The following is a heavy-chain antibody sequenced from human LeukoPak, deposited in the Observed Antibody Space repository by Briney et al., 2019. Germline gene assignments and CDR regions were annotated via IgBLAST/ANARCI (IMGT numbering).Heavy chain of an antibody. CDR3: ARDQGAYSSSWYWVGYYYYMDV. J-gene: IGHJ6*03. Sequence: SETLSLTCTVSGGSISSSSYYWGWIRQPPGKGLEWIGSIYYSGSTYYNPSLKSRVTISVDTPNNQFSLKLSSVTAADTAVYYCARDQGAYSSSWYWVGYYYYMDVWGKGTTVTVSS. V-gene: IGHV4-39*07. CDR1: GGSISSSSYY. CDR2: IYYSGST. D-gene: IGHD6-13*01.